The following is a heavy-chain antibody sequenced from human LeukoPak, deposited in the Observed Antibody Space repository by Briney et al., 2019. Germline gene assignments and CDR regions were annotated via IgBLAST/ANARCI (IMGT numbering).Heavy chain of an antibody. CDR1: GFTFSSYD. CDR2: IGTAGDT. D-gene: IGHD3-9*01. CDR3: ARGHMLTGYYNFAWFDP. J-gene: IGHJ5*02. V-gene: IGHV3-13*01. Sequence: PGRSLRLSCAASGFTFSSYDMHWVRQPTGKGLEWVSAIGTAGDTYYSDSVKGRFTISREDAKNSLYLQMNNLRAGDTAVYFCARGHMLTGYYNFAWFDPWGQGTLVTVSS.